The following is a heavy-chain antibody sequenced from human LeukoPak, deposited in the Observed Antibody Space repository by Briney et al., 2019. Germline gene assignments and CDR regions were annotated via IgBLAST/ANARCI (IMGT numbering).Heavy chain of an antibody. D-gene: IGHD4/OR15-4a*01. J-gene: IGHJ4*02. CDR3: ARDFDYGDYIDF. Sequence: GGSLRLSCAASGFTFSTYGMHWVRQAPGKGLEWLSYISSGGLTIFYADSVKGRFTISRDNTKNSIFLDMTNLRAEDTAVYYCARDFDYGDYIDFWGQGTLVAVSS. CDR2: ISSGGLTI. V-gene: IGHV3-48*04. CDR1: GFTFSTYG.